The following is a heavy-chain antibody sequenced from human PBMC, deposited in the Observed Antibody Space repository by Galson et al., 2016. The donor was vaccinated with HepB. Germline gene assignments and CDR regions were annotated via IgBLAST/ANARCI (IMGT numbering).Heavy chain of an antibody. CDR1: GFTFSSYA. Sequence: SLRVSCAASGFTFSSYAMTWVRQAPGKGLEWVSGISGSGDSAYYGDSVKGRFSISRDNSKNTLYLQMNSLRADDTAVYFCAKDQTTYDPGWYFDIWGRGTLVTVSS. D-gene: IGHD3-3*01. V-gene: IGHV3-23*01. CDR2: ISGSGDSA. J-gene: IGHJ2*01. CDR3: AKDQTTYDPGWYFDI.